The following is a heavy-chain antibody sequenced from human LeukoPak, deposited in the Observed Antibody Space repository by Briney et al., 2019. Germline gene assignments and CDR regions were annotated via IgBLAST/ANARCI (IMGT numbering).Heavy chain of an antibody. D-gene: IGHD4-17*01. CDR2: ISGTSSYI. CDR1: GFTFSSYT. Sequence: GGSLRLSCEASGFTFSSYTMSWVRQAPGKGLEWVSCISGTSSYIYYADSLEGRFTISRDNAKNSLYLQMNSLRAEDTAVYYCASFGDQPTQYYYYYMDVWGKGTTVTVSS. J-gene: IGHJ6*03. V-gene: IGHV3-21*01. CDR3: ASFGDQPTQYYYYYMDV.